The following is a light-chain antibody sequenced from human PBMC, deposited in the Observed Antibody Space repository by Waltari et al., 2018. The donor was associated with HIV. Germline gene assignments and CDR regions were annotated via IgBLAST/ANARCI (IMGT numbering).Light chain of an antibody. CDR3: MQATQFPHT. CDR2: KSS. Sequence: DIVMTQTPLSSHVTLGQPASISCRYSQSLVHSDGNTCWSWLQQRPGQPPRLLIYKSSNRFSVVPDRFSGSGAGTDFTLKISRVETEDVGVYYCMQATQFPHTFGQGTKLESK. CDR1: QSLVHSDGNTC. J-gene: IGKJ2*01. V-gene: IGKV2-24*01.